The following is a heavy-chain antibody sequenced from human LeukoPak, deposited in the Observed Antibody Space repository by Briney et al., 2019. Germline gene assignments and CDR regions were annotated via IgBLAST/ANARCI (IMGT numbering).Heavy chain of an antibody. CDR2: IYHSGRT. Sequence: SETLSLTCTVSGYSISSGYYWGWIRQPPGKGLEWIGNIYHSGRTYYNPSLKSRVTISVDTSKNQFSLKLSSVTAADTAVYYCARRTTYFGWIPSESPSCFDYWGQGTLVTVSS. CDR1: GYSISSGYY. D-gene: IGHD3-9*01. J-gene: IGHJ4*02. V-gene: IGHV4-38-2*02. CDR3: ARRTTYFGWIPSESPSCFDY.